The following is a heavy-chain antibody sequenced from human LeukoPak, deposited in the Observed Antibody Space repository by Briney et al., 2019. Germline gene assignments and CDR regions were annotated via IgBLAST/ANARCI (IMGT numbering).Heavy chain of an antibody. CDR3: ARGGRPGIQFRGFGMDV. Sequence: GGSLRLSCAASGFIFSNAWMSWVRQAPGKGLEWVAIVSYDGGNKYYADSVKGRFTISRDNSINTLYLQVSSLRAEDTAVYYCARGGRPGIQFRGFGMDVWGKGTTVTVSS. J-gene: IGHJ6*04. D-gene: IGHD6-13*01. V-gene: IGHV3-30*03. CDR2: VSYDGGNK. CDR1: GFIFSNAW.